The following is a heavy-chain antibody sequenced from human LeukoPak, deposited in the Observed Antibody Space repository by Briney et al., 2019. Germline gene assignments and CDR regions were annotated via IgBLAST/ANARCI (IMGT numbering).Heavy chain of an antibody. CDR1: GGSISSSNW. Sequence: SETLSLTCAVSGGSISSSNWWSWVRQPPGKGLEWIGEIYHSGSTNYNPSLKSRVTISVDKSKNQFSLKLSSVTAADTAVYYCARTGPYYYDSSGYYLFDYWGQGTLVTVSS. CDR2: IYHSGST. J-gene: IGHJ4*02. V-gene: IGHV4-4*02. D-gene: IGHD3-22*01. CDR3: ARTGPYYYDSSGYYLFDY.